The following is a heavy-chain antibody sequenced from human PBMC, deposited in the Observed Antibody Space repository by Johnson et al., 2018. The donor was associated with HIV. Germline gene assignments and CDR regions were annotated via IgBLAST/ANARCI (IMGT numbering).Heavy chain of an antibody. CDR2: IYSGGST. CDR3: ARALGYCSGGSCPLDAFDI. Sequence: VQLVESGGGLVKPGGSLRLSCAASGFTFSDAWMNWVRQAPGKGLEWVSVIYSGGSTYYADSVKGRFTIPRDNSKNTLYLQMGSLRAEDMAVYYCARALGYCSGGSCPLDAFDIWGQGTMVTVSS. CDR1: GFTFSDAW. J-gene: IGHJ3*02. V-gene: IGHV3-66*02. D-gene: IGHD2-15*01.